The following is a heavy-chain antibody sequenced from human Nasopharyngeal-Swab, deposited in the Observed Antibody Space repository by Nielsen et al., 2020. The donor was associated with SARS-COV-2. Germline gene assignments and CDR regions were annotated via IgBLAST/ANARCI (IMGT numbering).Heavy chain of an antibody. CDR1: GGTFSSYA. Sequence: SVQVSCKASGGTFSSYAISWVRQAPGQGLEWMGGIIPIFGTANYAQKFQGRVTITADESTSTAYMELSSLRSEDTAVYYCARDRNFVVVVAATLSDYYGTDVWGQGTTVTVSS. V-gene: IGHV1-69*13. CDR2: IIPIFGTA. CDR3: ARDRNFVVVVAATLSDYYGTDV. D-gene: IGHD2-15*01. J-gene: IGHJ6*02.